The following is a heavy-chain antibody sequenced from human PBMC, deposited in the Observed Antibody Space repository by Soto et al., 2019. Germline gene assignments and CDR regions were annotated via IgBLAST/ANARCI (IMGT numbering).Heavy chain of an antibody. J-gene: IGHJ5*02. V-gene: IGHV3-33*01. CDR1: GFTFSSYG. D-gene: IGHD4-17*01. CDR2: IWYDGSNK. CDR3: ARGAVTTEYGWFDP. Sequence: QVQLVESGGGVVQPGRSLRLSCAASGFTFSSYGMHWVRQAPGKGLEWVAVIWYDGSNKYYADSVKGRFTISRDNXXNTRYLQMNSLRAEGTAVYYCARGAVTTEYGWFDPWGQGTLVSVSS.